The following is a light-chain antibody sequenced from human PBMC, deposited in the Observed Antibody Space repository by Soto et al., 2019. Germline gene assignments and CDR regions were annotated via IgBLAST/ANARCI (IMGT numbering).Light chain of an antibody. CDR2: AAS. Sequence: DLQMIPSPATLSASVGDRITITCRASENIFKYVAWYQQTSGSAPNLLVYAASDLESGVPSRFSGSGSGTEFSLTIDNLQPNDSATYYCQHYNTRSIAFGGGTKVDVK. CDR1: ENIFKY. V-gene: IGKV1-5*01. J-gene: IGKJ4*01. CDR3: QHYNTRSIA.